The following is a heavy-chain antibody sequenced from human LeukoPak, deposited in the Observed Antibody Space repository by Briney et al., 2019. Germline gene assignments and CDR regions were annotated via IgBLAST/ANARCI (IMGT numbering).Heavy chain of an antibody. J-gene: IGHJ6*04. V-gene: IGHV3-21*01. Sequence: GGSLRLSCAASGFTFSSYSMNWVRQAPGKGLEWVLSISSSSSYIYYADSVKGRFTISRDNAKNSLYLQMNSLRAEDTAVYYCARVREYNWNRTTYYYYGMDVWGKGTTVTVSS. CDR1: GFTFSSYS. CDR3: ARVREYNWNRTTYYYYGMDV. D-gene: IGHD1-1*01. CDR2: ISSSSSYI.